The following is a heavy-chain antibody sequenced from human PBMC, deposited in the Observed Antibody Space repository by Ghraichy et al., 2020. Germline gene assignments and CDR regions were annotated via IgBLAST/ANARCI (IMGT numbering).Heavy chain of an antibody. CDR3: ANLWSPKNAMDV. V-gene: IGHV1-24*01. D-gene: IGHD3-3*01. J-gene: IGHJ6*02. Sequence: ASVKVSCKVSGYTLTEISIHWVRQAPGKGLEWMGCLERGEGEIIYAEKFQGRVTMTEDTSTDTAYMELRSLRSEETAVYYCANLWSPKNAMDVWGQGTTVTVSS. CDR1: GYTLTEIS. CDR2: LERGEGEI.